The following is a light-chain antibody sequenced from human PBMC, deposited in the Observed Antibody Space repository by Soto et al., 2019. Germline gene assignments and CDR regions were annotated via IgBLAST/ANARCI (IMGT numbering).Light chain of an antibody. CDR3: QQSFTTPYA. Sequence: DIQMTQSPSSLSASVGDRVTITCLASQTIAMYVNWFQQKPGKAPKPLISTTSSLQSGVPPRFSGSGSETDFTLTISRLQPEDSATYYCQQSFTTPYAFGQGTKLESK. J-gene: IGKJ2*01. CDR2: TTS. V-gene: IGKV1-39*01. CDR1: QTIAMY.